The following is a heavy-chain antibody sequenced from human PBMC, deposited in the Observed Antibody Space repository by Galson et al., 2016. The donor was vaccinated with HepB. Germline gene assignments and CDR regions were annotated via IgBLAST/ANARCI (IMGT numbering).Heavy chain of an antibody. J-gene: IGHJ6*02. V-gene: IGHV3-23*01. CDR3: AKGGPPPRVFLPGMDV. D-gene: IGHD2-8*01. CDR1: GFTFNNYA. CDR2: FSGGSGIT. Sequence: SLRLSCAASGFTFNNYAMNWVRQAPGKGLEWVSGFSGGSGITFYADSVKGRFTISRDNSKNTLYLQMNSLTAEDTALYYCAKGGPPPRVFLPGMDVWGQGTTVTVSS.